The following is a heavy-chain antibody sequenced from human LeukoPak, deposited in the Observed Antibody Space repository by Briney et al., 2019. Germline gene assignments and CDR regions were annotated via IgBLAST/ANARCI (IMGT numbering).Heavy chain of an antibody. J-gene: IGHJ4*02. V-gene: IGHV1-2*02. Sequence: ASVKVSCKASGYTFTGYYMHWVRQAPGQGLEWMGWITPNSGGANYAQKFQGRVTMTRDTSISTASMELSRPRSDDTAVYYCASGSGSYYVFDHWGQGTLVTVSS. CDR2: ITPNSGGA. CDR3: ASGSGSYYVFDH. CDR1: GYTFTGYY. D-gene: IGHD1-26*01.